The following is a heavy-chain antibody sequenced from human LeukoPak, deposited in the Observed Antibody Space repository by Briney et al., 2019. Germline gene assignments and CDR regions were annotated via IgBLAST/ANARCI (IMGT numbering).Heavy chain of an antibody. V-gene: IGHV3-48*03. CDR2: ISSSGRNI. D-gene: IGHD4-17*01. CDR3: ARVTRGADYGDSYFDY. Sequence: PGGSLRLSCAASGFTFSSYEMIWVRQAPGKGLEWVSYISSSGRNIYYADSVKGRFTISRDNAKNSLYLQMNSLRAEETAVYYCARVTRGADYGDSYFDYWGQGTLVTVSS. CDR1: GFTFSSYE. J-gene: IGHJ4*02.